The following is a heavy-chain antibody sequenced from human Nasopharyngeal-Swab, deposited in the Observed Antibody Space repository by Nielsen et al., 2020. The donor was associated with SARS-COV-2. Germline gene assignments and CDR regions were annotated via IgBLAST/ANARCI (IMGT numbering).Heavy chain of an antibody. CDR2: IGDKAHNYAT. CDR1: GFVFSGSA. V-gene: IGHV3-73*01. CDR3: TTDFYFDY. Sequence: GESLKISCAASGFVFSGSAIHWVRQASGKGLEWVGRIGDKAHNYATTYAASVKGRFTISRDDSKNTVFLHMDSLRTEDTALYYCTTDFYFDYRGQGTLVTVSS. J-gene: IGHJ4*02.